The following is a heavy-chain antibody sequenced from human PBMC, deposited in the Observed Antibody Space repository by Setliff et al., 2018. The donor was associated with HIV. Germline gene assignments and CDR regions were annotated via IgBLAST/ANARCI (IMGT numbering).Heavy chain of an antibody. D-gene: IGHD3-22*01. CDR1: GGSISSHY. CDR3: TRPQYIYENGGSDY. V-gene: IGHV4-59*11. J-gene: IGHJ4*02. CDR2: IYYSGST. Sequence: SETLSLTCTVSGGSISSHYWSWIRQPPGKGLEWIGSIYYSGSTNYNPSLKSRVTISVDTSNNQFSLKLSSVTAADTAVYYCTRPQYIYENGGSDYWGQGTLVTVSS.